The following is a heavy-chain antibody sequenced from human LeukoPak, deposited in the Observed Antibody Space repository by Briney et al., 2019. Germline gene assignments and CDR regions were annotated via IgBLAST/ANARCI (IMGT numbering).Heavy chain of an antibody. J-gene: IGHJ4*02. CDR2: FDPEDGET. CDR3: ATDLVIVGATSTDY. D-gene: IGHD1-26*01. CDR1: GCTLTELS. Sequence: GASVKVSCKVSGCTLTELSMHWVRQAPGKGPEWMGGFDPEDGETIYAQKFQGRVTMTEDTSTDTAYMELSSLRSEDTAVYYCATDLVIVGATSTDYWGQGTLVTVSS. V-gene: IGHV1-24*01.